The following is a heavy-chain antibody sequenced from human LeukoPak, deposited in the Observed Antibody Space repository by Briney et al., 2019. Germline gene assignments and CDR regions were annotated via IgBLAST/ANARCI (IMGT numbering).Heavy chain of an antibody. J-gene: IGHJ4*02. CDR2: ISYDGSNK. D-gene: IGHD3-9*01. CDR1: GFTFSSCA. Sequence: GGSLRLSCAASGFTFSSCAMHWVRQAPGKGLEWVAVISYDGSNKYYADSVKGRFTISRDNSKNTLYLQMNSLRAEDTAVYYCARAHFDWLLDYWGQGTLVTVSS. V-gene: IGHV3-30*04. CDR3: ARAHFDWLLDY.